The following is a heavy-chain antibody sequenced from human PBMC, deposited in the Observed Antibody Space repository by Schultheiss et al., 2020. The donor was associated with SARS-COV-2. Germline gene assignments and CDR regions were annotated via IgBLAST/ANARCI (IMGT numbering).Heavy chain of an antibody. CDR2: IYHSGST. J-gene: IGHJ6*02. D-gene: IGHD3-3*01. Sequence: SETLSLTCTVSGDSISSSYWSWIRQPPGKGLEWIGEIYHSGSTNYNPSLKSRVTISVDKSKNQFSLKLSSVTAADTAVYYCARQNDFWSGIYGMDVWGQGTTVTVSS. CDR1: GDSISSSY. CDR3: ARQNDFWSGIYGMDV. V-gene: IGHV4-59*01.